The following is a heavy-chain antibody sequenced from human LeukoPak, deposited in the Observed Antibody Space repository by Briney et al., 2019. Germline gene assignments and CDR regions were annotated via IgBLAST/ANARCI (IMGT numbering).Heavy chain of an antibody. Sequence: GGSLRLSCAASGFIFSDHYMGWVRQAPGEGLEWVSYITSSGATIYYADSVEGRFTVSRDNAKNSLYLQMDSLRVEDTALYYCVRVGNRNQDYYYSYMDVWGRGTPVTVSS. V-gene: IGHV3-11*01. CDR3: VRVGNRNQDYYYSYMDV. CDR2: ITSSGATI. J-gene: IGHJ6*03. CDR1: GFIFSDHY.